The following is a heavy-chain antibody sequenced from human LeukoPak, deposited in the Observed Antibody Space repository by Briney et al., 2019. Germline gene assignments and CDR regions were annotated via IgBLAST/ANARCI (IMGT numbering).Heavy chain of an antibody. D-gene: IGHD6-19*01. V-gene: IGHV3-21*01. J-gene: IGHJ3*01. Sequence: PGGSLRLPCAASGFTFSSYSMNWVRQAPGKGLEWVSSISSSSSYIYYADSVKGRFTISRDNAKNSLYLQMNSLRAEDTAVYYCARATKSAADSSGWSWGQGTMVTVSS. CDR1: GFTFSSYS. CDR2: ISSSSSYI. CDR3: ARATKSAADSSGWS.